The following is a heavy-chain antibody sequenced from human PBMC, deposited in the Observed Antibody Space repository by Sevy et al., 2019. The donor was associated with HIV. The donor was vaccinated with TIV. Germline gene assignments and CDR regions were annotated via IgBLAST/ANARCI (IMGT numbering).Heavy chain of an antibody. Sequence: GGSLRLSCAASGFSFSGYGMHWVRQVPGKGLEWVAIIWYDGSNKYYVDSVKGRLTISRDNSKNTLYLQMNSLRAEDTAVYYCAREGIAVSGIGYYFDYWGQGTLVTVSS. D-gene: IGHD6-19*01. V-gene: IGHV3-33*01. J-gene: IGHJ4*02. CDR3: AREGIAVSGIGYYFDY. CDR1: GFSFSGYG. CDR2: IWYDGSNK.